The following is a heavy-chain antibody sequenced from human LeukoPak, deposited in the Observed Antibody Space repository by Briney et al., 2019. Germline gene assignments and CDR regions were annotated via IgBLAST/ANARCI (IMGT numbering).Heavy chain of an antibody. D-gene: IGHD3-3*01. Sequence: SETLSLTCTVSGDSISTADYYWSWIRQPPGKGLEWIGEINHSGSTNYNPSLKSRVTISVDTSKNQFSLKLSSVTAADTAVCYCASRPCYDFWSGYLLDYRGQGTLVTVSS. V-gene: IGHV4-34*01. CDR3: ASRPCYDFWSGYLLDY. J-gene: IGHJ4*02. CDR2: INHSGST. CDR1: GDSISTADYY.